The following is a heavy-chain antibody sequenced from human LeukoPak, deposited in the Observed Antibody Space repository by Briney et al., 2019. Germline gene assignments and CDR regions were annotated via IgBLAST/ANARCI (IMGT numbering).Heavy chain of an antibody. V-gene: IGHV4-59*08. Sequence: SETLSLTCTVSGGSINSYYWNWIRQPPGKGLEWIGYIYYTGSTNYNPSLKSRVTISVDTSKNQFSLKLSSVTAADAAVYYCARGPYSYDSSGAFDIWGQGTMVTVSS. J-gene: IGHJ3*02. CDR2: IYYTGST. CDR1: GGSINSYY. CDR3: ARGPYSYDSSGAFDI. D-gene: IGHD3-22*01.